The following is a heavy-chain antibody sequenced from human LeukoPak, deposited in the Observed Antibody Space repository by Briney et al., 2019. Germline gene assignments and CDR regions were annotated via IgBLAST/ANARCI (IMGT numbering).Heavy chain of an antibody. CDR1: GGSISSATYY. V-gene: IGHV4-61*02. D-gene: IGHD3-22*01. CDR3: ARDGDYYDSSGSFDS. CDR2: IYTSGST. J-gene: IGHJ4*02. Sequence: PSETLSLTCTVSGGSISSATYYWNWIRQPAGKGLEWIGRIYTSGSTNYNPSLKSRVTISVDTSKNQFSLKLSSVTAADTAVYYCARDGDYYDSSGSFDSWGQGTLVTVSS.